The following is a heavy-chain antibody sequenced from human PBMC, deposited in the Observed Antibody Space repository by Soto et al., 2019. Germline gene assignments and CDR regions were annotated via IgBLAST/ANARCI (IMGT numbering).Heavy chain of an antibody. V-gene: IGHV4-39*07. D-gene: IGHD3-22*01. Sequence: SETLSLTCTVSGGSISSSSYYWGWIRQPPGKGLEWIGSIYYSGSTNYNPSLKSRVTISVDTSKNQFSLKLSSVTAADTALYYCARKGGYYDSSGHQDAFDIWGQGTMVTVSS. J-gene: IGHJ3*02. CDR2: IYYSGST. CDR1: GGSISSSSYY. CDR3: ARKGGYYDSSGHQDAFDI.